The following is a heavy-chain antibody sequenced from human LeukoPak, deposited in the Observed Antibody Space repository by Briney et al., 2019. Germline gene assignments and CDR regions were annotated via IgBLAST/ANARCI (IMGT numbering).Heavy chain of an antibody. Sequence: SVKVSCKASGGTFSSYAISWVRQAPGQALESMGGIIPIFGTANYAQKFQGRVTITADESTSTAYMELSSLRSEDTAVYYCARNDYGGNSESVYWGQGTLVTVSS. D-gene: IGHD4-23*01. V-gene: IGHV1-69*13. CDR1: GGTFSSYA. CDR3: ARNDYGGNSESVY. J-gene: IGHJ4*02. CDR2: IIPIFGTA.